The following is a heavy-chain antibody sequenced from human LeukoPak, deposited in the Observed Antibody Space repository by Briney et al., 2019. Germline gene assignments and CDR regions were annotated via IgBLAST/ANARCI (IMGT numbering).Heavy chain of an antibody. CDR1: GASVTSGSFY. Sequence: TASETLSLTCSVSGASVTSGSFYWAWLRQSPGKGLQWIATVYYTGSTYYDPSLKSRVSISIDTSKNQFSLNVKSVSAADSAVYYCARHSGSGSLSRPFDPWGQGTLVTVTS. D-gene: IGHD3-10*01. CDR2: VYYTGST. CDR3: ARHSGSGSLSRPFDP. V-gene: IGHV4-39*01. J-gene: IGHJ5*02.